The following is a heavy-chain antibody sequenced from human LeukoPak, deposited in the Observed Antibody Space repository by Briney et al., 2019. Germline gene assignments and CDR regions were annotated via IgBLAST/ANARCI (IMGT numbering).Heavy chain of an antibody. CDR3: ARGAYDSSSDH. J-gene: IGHJ4*02. CDR1: GFTFSSYE. V-gene: IGHV3-48*03. D-gene: IGHD6-6*01. CDR2: ISTSGGTI. Sequence: GGSLRLSCAASGFTFSSYEMNWVRQAPGKGLEWVSYISTSGGTIYYADSVKGRFTISRDNAKNSLYLQMNSLRAEDTAVYYCARGAYDSSSDHWGQGTLVTVSS.